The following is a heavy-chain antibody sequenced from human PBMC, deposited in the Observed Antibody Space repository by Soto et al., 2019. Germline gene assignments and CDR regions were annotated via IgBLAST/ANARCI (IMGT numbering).Heavy chain of an antibody. CDR2: INAGNGNT. J-gene: IGHJ6*02. CDR1: GYTFTSYA. D-gene: IGHD4-17*01. Sequence: ASVKVSCKASGYTFTSYAMHWVRQAPGQRLEWMGWINAGNGNTKYSQKFQGRVTITRDTSASTAYMELSSLSSEDTAVYYCAKRRTTSYYYGMDVWGQGTTVTVSS. CDR3: AKRRTTSYYYGMDV. V-gene: IGHV1-3*01.